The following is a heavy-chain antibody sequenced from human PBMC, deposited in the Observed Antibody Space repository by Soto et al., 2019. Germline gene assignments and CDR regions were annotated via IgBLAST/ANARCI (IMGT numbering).Heavy chain of an antibody. Sequence: SETLSLTCSVSGGTISGYYWTWIRQPSGKGLEWIGRIYRSGNTKYNPSLQSRVTMSLDTSNNQFSLGLTSVTAADTAVYYCARGQRFSDWFDPWGQGTLVTVSS. CDR2: IYRSGNT. CDR1: GGTISGYY. V-gene: IGHV4-4*07. D-gene: IGHD3-3*01. CDR3: ARGQRFSDWFDP. J-gene: IGHJ5*02.